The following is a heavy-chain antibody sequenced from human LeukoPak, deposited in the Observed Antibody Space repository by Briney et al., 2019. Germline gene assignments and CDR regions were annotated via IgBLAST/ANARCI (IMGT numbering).Heavy chain of an antibody. V-gene: IGHV4-59*01. J-gene: IGHJ6*03. CDR1: GGSISSYY. D-gene: IGHD2-21*01. CDR3: ARAVNGQRLFPKYYYYYYMDV. CDR2: IYYSGST. Sequence: ETLSLTCTVSGGSISSYYWSWIRQPPGKGLEWIGYIYYSGSTNYNPSLKSRVTISVDTSKNQFSLKLSSVTAADTAVYYCARAVNGQRLFPKYYYYYYMDVWGKGTTVTISS.